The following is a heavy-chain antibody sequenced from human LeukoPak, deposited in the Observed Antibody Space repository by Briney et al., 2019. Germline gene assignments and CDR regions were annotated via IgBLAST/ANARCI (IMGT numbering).Heavy chain of an antibody. CDR3: ARDQGDSSSWLPASVAFDV. J-gene: IGHJ3*01. D-gene: IGHD6-13*01. CDR2: ISYDGSNK. CDR1: GFTFSSYG. V-gene: IGHV3-30*03. Sequence: GGSLRLSCAASGFTFSSYGMHWVRQAPGKGLEWVAVISYDGSNKYYADSVKGRFTISRDNSKNTLYLQMNSLRAEDTAVYYCARDQGDSSSWLPASVAFDVWGQGTMVTVSS.